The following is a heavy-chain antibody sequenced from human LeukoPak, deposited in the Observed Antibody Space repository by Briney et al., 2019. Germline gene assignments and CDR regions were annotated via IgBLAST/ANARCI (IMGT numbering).Heavy chain of an antibody. CDR1: GGSISSYY. Sequence: SETLSLTCTVSGGSISSYYWSWIRQPPGKGLEWIGYIYYSGSTNYNPSLKSRVTISVDTSKNQFSLKLSSVTAADTAVYYCARYRPGTHAFDIWGQGTMVTVSS. D-gene: IGHD1-14*01. CDR3: ARYRPGTHAFDI. CDR2: IYYSGST. V-gene: IGHV4-59*01. J-gene: IGHJ3*02.